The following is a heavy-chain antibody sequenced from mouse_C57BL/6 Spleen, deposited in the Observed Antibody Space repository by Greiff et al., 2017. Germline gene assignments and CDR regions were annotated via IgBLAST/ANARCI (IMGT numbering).Heavy chain of an antibody. D-gene: IGHD3-2*02. CDR2: INYDGSST. V-gene: IGHV5-16*01. Sequence: EVKLMESEGGLVQPGSSMKLSCTASGFTFSDYYMAWVRQVPEKGLEWVANINYDGSSTYYLDSLKSRFIISRDNAKNILYLRMSSLKSEDTATYYCARDGTAQATAMDYWGQGTSVTVSS. CDR1: GFTFSDYY. J-gene: IGHJ4*01. CDR3: ARDGTAQATAMDY.